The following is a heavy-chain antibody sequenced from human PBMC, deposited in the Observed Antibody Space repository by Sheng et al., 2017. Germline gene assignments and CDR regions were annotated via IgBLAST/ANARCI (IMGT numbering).Heavy chain of an antibody. V-gene: IGHV3-48*03. J-gene: IGHJ6*03. CDR1: AFTFSNYE. Sequence: EVQLVESGGGLVQPGGSLRLSCVASAFTFSNYEMNWVRQAPGKGLEWVSYISSSGTTIYYGDSVKGRFTISRDNAKNSLYLQMNSLRVEDTAVYYCAREAYDFWSGYYVYYMDVWGQGTTVTV. CDR2: ISSSGTTI. D-gene: IGHD3-3*01. CDR3: AREAYDFWSGYYVYYMDV.